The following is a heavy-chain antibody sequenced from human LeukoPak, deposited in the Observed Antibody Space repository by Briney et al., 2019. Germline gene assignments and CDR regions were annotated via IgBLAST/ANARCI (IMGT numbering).Heavy chain of an antibody. J-gene: IGHJ6*03. CDR3: ARGYSSSWYVHYYYMDV. CDR1: GFTFSDYY. V-gene: IGHV3-11*01. Sequence: GSLRLSCAASGFTFSDYYMSWIRQAPGKGLEWVSYISSSGSTIYYADSVKGRFTISRDNAKNSLYLQMNSLRAEDTAVYYCARGYSSSWYVHYYYMDVWGKGTTVTVSS. D-gene: IGHD6-13*01. CDR2: ISSSGSTI.